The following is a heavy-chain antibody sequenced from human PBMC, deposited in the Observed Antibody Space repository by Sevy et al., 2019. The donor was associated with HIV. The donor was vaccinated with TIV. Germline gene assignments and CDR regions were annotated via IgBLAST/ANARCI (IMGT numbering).Heavy chain of an antibody. CDR2: INHSGST. D-gene: IGHD2-2*01. J-gene: IGHJ3*02. CDR1: GGSCSGYY. V-gene: IGHV4-34*01. CDR3: ARHCGSTNCSHAFDI. Sequence: SETLSLTCAVYGGSCSGYYWSWIRQPPGKGLEWIGEINHSGSTNYNPSLKSRVTISVDTSKNQFSLKLSSVTAADTAVYYCARHCGSTNCSHAFDIWGQGTMVTVSS.